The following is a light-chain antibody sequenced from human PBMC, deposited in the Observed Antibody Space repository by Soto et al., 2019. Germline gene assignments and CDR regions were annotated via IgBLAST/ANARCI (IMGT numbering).Light chain of an antibody. J-gene: IGKJ1*01. V-gene: IGKV3-20*01. Sequence: EIVLTQSPATLSLSPGERATLSCRASQSVSSYLAWYQQKPGQAPWLLIYGAFTRATGIPSRFSGSGSGTDFTLTISRLEPGDFALYYCQQYAFSPGSFGQGTKVDIK. CDR1: QSVSSY. CDR2: GAF. CDR3: QQYAFSPGS.